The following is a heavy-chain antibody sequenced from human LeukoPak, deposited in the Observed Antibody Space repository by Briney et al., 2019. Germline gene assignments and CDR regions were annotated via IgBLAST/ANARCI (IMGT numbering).Heavy chain of an antibody. CDR3: ARVRVAAYLDNAFDI. CDR2: IYSGGST. D-gene: IGHD2-15*01. CDR1: GFTFSSYW. J-gene: IGHJ3*02. V-gene: IGHV3-66*01. Sequence: PGGSLRLSCAASGFTFSSYWMHWVRQAPGKGLVWVSVIYSGGSTYYADSVKGRFTISRDNSKNTLYLQMNSLRAEDTAVYYCARVRVAAYLDNAFDIWGQGTMVTVSS.